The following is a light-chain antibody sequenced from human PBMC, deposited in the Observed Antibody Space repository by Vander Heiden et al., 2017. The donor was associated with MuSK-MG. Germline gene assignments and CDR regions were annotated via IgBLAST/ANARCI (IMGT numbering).Light chain of an antibody. Sequence: SSVLTQPPSASLAPGQTARIACGGNDTGSLRGHWYQQKPGQAPVLVVYDDRDRPSGIPERFSGSNSGNTATLTISRVEAGDEAAYYCQVLDSNYDHVVFGGGTQLTVL. CDR3: QVLDSNYDHVV. V-gene: IGLV3-21*02. CDR1: DTGSLR. J-gene: IGLJ2*01. CDR2: DDR.